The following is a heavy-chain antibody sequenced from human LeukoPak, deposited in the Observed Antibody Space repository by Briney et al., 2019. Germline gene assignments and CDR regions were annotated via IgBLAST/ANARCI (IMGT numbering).Heavy chain of an antibody. CDR2: ISSSSSTI. V-gene: IGHV3-48*02. Sequence: GGSLRLSCAASGFTFSSYSMNWVRQAPGKGLEWVSYISSSSSTIYYADSVKGRFTISRDNAKNSLYLQMNSLRDEDTAVYYCARSGGGSGWYPYYYGMDVWGQGTTVTDSS. CDR1: GFTFSSYS. CDR3: ARSGGGSGWYPYYYGMDV. J-gene: IGHJ6*02. D-gene: IGHD6-19*01.